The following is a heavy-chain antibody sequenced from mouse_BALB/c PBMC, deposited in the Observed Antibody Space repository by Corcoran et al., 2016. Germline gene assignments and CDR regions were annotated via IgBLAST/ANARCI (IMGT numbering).Heavy chain of an antibody. CDR1: GFNIKDTY. CDR2: IDPANGNT. V-gene: IGHV14-3*02. Sequence: EVQLQQSGAELVKPGASVKLSCTASGFNIKDTYMHWVKQRPEQGLEWIGRIDPANGNTKYDPKFQSKATITADTSSNTAYLQLSSLTSEDTAVYYCARLYRYDYAMDYWGQGTSVTVSS. J-gene: IGHJ4*01. D-gene: IGHD2-14*01. CDR3: ARLYRYDYAMDY.